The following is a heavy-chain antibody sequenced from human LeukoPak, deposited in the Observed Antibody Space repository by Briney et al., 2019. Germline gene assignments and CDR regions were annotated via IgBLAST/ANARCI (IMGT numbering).Heavy chain of an antibody. J-gene: IGHJ4*02. Sequence: KESGPTLVKPTQTLTLTCTFSGFSLSTSGVGVGWIRQPPGKALEWLALIDWDDDKRYSPSLKSRLTIAKDTAKNQWVLTMTNMDPVDTATYYCAHLIDSGSARYYFDYWGQGILVTVSS. CDR3: AHLIDSGSARYYFDY. CDR2: IDWDDDK. CDR1: GFSLSTSGVG. V-gene: IGHV2-5*02. D-gene: IGHD3-10*01.